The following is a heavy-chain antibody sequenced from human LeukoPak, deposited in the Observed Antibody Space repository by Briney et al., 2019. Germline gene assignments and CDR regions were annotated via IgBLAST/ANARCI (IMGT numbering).Heavy chain of an antibody. CDR1: GFTFSSYA. CDR2: ISGSGGST. CDR3: AKGGDYGDYVGDY. V-gene: IGHV3-23*01. Sequence: PGGSLRLSCAASGFTFSSYATSWVRQAPGKGLEWVSAISGSGGSTYYADSVKGRFTISRDNSKNTLYLQMNSLRAEDTAVYYCAKGGDYGDYVGDYWGQGTLVTVSS. J-gene: IGHJ4*02. D-gene: IGHD4-17*01.